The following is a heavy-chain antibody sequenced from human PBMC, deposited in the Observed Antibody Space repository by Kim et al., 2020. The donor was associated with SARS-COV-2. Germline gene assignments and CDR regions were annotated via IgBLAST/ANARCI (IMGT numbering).Heavy chain of an antibody. CDR3: ARGRPTDY. Sequence: GGSLRLSCAASGFTFSSYWIYWVRQAPGKGLMWVASISDDGSGTTYAGSVKGRFTVSKDNAKSTVYLQMNSLRAEDTGVYFCARGRPTDYWGQGTQVTVSA. J-gene: IGHJ4*02. CDR1: GFTFSSYW. V-gene: IGHV3-74*01. CDR2: ISDDGSGT.